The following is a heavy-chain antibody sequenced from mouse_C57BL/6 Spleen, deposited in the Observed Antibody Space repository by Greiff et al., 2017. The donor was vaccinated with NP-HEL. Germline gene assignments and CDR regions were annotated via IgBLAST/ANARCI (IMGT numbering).Heavy chain of an antibody. V-gene: IGHV1-15*01. D-gene: IGHD6-1*01. CDR1: GYTFTDYE. Sequence: VQLQESGAELVRPGASVTLSCKASGYTFTDYEMHWVKQTPVHGLEWIGAIDPETGGTAYNQKFKGKAILTADKSSSTAYMELRSLTSEDSAVYYCTREASRGTWFAYWGQGTLVTVSA. CDR2: IDPETGGT. J-gene: IGHJ3*01. CDR3: TREASRGTWFAY.